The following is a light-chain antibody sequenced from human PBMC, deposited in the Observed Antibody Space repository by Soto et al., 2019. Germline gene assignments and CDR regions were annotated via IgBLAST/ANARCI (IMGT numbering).Light chain of an antibody. J-gene: IGLJ1*01. Sequence: QSVLTQPASVSGSPGQSITISCTGTGSDVGGYNYVSWYQQHPGRAPKLMIYEVSNRPSGVSNRFSGSKSGNTVSLTISGLQAEDEADYYCSSYTSRTTLVFGTGTKVTVL. V-gene: IGLV2-14*01. CDR1: GSDVGGYNY. CDR3: SSYTSRTTLV. CDR2: EVS.